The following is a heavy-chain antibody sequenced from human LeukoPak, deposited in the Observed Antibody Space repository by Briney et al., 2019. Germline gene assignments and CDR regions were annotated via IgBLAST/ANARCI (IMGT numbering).Heavy chain of an antibody. CDR2: MNPNSGNT. CDR3: AKVPRRGDGFDP. CDR1: GYTFTSYD. V-gene: IGHV1-8*01. J-gene: IGHJ5*02. Sequence: ASVKVSCKASGYTFTSYDINWVRQATGQGLEWLGWMNPNSGNTGYAQKFLGRVSMTRNTSITTAYMELSSLRSEDTAVYYCAKVPRRGDGFDPWGQGTLVTVSS. D-gene: IGHD3-10*01.